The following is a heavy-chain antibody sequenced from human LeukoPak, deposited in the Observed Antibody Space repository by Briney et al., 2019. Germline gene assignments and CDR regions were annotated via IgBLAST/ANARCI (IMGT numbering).Heavy chain of an antibody. D-gene: IGHD1-26*01. J-gene: IGHJ4*02. Sequence: GGSLRLSCAASGFTFSSYAMSWVRQAPGTGLEWVSAIRDSGSSTHYADSVKGRFTTSRDNSKNTLFLQMNSLRADDTAIYYCAKYGPQDSGSSHFDYWGQGALVTVSS. CDR1: GFTFSSYA. V-gene: IGHV3-23*01. CDR2: IRDSGSST. CDR3: AKYGPQDSGSSHFDY.